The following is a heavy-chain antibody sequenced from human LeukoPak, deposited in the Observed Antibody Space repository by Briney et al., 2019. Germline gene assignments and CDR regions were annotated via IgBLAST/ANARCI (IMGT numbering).Heavy chain of an antibody. J-gene: IGHJ4*02. CDR1: GFTFSSYW. CDR3: VRSIDY. CDR2: ISPDGSGT. V-gene: IGHV3-7*01. Sequence: GGSLRLSCVASGFTFSSYWMSWVRQAPGKGLEWAANISPDGSGTFYVDSVKGRFTVSRDNAKNSLSLQMNSLRVEDTAMYYCVRSIDYWGQGTLVPVSS.